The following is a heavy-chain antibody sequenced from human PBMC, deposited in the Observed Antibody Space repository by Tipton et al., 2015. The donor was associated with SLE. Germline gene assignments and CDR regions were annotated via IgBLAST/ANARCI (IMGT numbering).Heavy chain of an antibody. CDR2: ISSSSSYI. V-gene: IGHV3-21*06. Sequence: SLRLSCAASGFTFSSYSMNWVRQAPGKGLEWVSSISSSSSYIYYADSVKGRFTISRENAKNSVYLQMNSLRAGDTAVYYCVRRTTGNLTPRYFDLWGRGTLVTVSS. J-gene: IGHJ2*01. D-gene: IGHD1-1*01. CDR1: GFTFSSYS. CDR3: VRRTTGNLTPRYFDL.